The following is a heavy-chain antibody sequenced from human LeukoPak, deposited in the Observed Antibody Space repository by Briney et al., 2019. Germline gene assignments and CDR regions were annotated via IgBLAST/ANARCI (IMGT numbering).Heavy chain of an antibody. CDR1: GGSINVDY. V-gene: IGHV4-4*07. CDR2: IHASEIT. D-gene: IGHD6-19*01. CDR3: ARDLGINTGWYGFDS. Sequence: SETLSLTCNVSGGSINVDYITGYWSWIRQPAGKGLEWIGRIHASEITSYNPSFRGRVTVSLDKSMNQVSLHLASVTAADTAVYYCARDLGINTGWYGFDSWGLGILVTVSS. J-gene: IGHJ4*02.